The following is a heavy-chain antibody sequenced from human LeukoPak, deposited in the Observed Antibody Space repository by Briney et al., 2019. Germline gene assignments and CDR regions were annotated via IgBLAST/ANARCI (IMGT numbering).Heavy chain of an antibody. V-gene: IGHV4-39*07. CDR2: INHSGST. Sequence: SETLSLTCTVSGDAITSDKYYWGWIRQPPGKGLEWIGEINHSGSTNYNPSLKSRVTISVDTSKNQFSLKLSSVTAADTAVYYCARFGSGYYYYYGMDVWGQGTTVTVSS. D-gene: IGHD1-14*01. CDR1: GDAITSDKYY. CDR3: ARFGSGYYYYYGMDV. J-gene: IGHJ6*02.